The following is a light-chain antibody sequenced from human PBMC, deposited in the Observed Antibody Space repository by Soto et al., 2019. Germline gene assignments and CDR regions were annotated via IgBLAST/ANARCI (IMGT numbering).Light chain of an antibody. Sequence: QSVLTQPASVSGSPGQSITISCTGTSSDVGSYNLVSWYQQLPGTAPKLLIYGNSNRPSGVPDRFSGSKSGTSASLAITGLQAEDEADYYCQSYDSSLSGSYVFGTGTKVTV. CDR2: GNS. J-gene: IGLJ1*01. CDR1: SSDVGSYNL. V-gene: IGLV1-40*01. CDR3: QSYDSSLSGSYV.